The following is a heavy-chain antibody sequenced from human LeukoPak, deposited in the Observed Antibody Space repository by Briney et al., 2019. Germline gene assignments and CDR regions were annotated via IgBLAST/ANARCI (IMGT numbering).Heavy chain of an antibody. V-gene: IGHV1-2*02. CDR3: ASSRWRYQLLLSGAFDI. J-gene: IGHJ3*02. CDR1: GYTFTGYY. CDR2: INPNSGGT. Sequence: GASVKVSCKASGYTFTGYYMHWVRQAPGQGLEWMGWINPNSGGTNYAQRFQGRVTMTRDTSISTAYMELSRLRSDDTAVYYCASSRWRYQLLLSGAFDIWGQGTMVTVSS. D-gene: IGHD2-2*01.